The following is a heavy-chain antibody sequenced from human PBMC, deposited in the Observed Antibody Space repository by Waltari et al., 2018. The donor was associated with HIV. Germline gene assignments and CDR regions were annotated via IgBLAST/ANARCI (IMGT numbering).Heavy chain of an antibody. D-gene: IGHD3-22*01. CDR3: VKDRGTFTMINEY. CDR1: GFPFCQSR. Sequence: QARLVESVGGVFQPGRSLRLPCAASGFPFCQSRMHWVRQAPGKGLEWVAVISYDGNNKNYADSVKGRFTISRDNSKNTLYLQMNSLRADDTALYYCVKDRGTFTMINEYWGQGTLVTVSS. J-gene: IGHJ4*02. V-gene: IGHV3-30*18. CDR2: ISYDGNNK.